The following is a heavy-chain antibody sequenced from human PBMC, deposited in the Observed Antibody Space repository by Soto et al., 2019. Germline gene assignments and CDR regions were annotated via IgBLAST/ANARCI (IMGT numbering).Heavy chain of an antibody. D-gene: IGHD1-26*01. CDR1: GYPFNTYG. CDR3: ARQYSGAYYIY. CDR2: INVYNGDT. V-gene: IGHV1-18*01. Sequence: ASVKVSCKASGYPFNTYGINWVRQAPGQGLEWMGWINVYNGDTNYAEKVQGRVTMSTDTSTTTAYMELRSLTSDDTAVYYCARQYSGAYYIYWGQGTLVTVSA. J-gene: IGHJ4*02.